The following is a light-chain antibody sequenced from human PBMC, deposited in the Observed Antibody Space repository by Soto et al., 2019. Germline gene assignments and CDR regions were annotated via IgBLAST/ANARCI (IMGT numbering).Light chain of an antibody. Sequence: VLTQSPATLSASPGERAALSCRASQTVSRSLAWYQQKPGQAPRLLIYGASTRATGIPGRFSGSGSGTDFTLTISSLQSEDFAVYYCQQYIDWPPYTFGQGTNVDIK. CDR3: QQYIDWPPYT. CDR2: GAS. V-gene: IGKV3-15*01. J-gene: IGKJ2*01. CDR1: QTVSRS.